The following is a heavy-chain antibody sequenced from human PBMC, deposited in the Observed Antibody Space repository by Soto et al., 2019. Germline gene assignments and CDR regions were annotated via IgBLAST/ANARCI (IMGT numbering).Heavy chain of an antibody. Sequence: SETLSLTCTVSGGSISSSSYYWGWIRQPPGKGLEWIGSIYYIGSTYHNPSLKSRVTISVDTSKNQFSLKLSSVTAADTAVYYCARYDYNGYYFDYWGQGTLVTVSS. J-gene: IGHJ4*02. CDR3: ARYDYNGYYFDY. V-gene: IGHV4-39*01. D-gene: IGHD4-4*01. CDR1: GGSISSSSYY. CDR2: IYYIGST.